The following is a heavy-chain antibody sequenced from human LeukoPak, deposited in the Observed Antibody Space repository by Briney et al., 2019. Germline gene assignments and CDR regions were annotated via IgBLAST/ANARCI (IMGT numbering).Heavy chain of an antibody. CDR2: INSDETTT. Sequence: PGGSLRLSCAASGFTFSSYWMHWVRQAPGKGLLWVSRINSDETTTYYADSVKGRFTISRDNAKNTLYLQVNSLRAEDTAVYYCARGNYYGMDVWGQGTTVTVSS. CDR1: GFTFSSYW. J-gene: IGHJ6*02. CDR3: ARGNYYGMDV. V-gene: IGHV3-74*01.